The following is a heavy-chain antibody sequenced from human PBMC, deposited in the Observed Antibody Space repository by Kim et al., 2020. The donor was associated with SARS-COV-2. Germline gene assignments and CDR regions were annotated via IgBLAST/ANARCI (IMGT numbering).Heavy chain of an antibody. J-gene: IGHJ4*02. V-gene: IGHV3-48*02. CDR3: ARGEGDY. Sequence: SSSTIYNAESVKGRFTITRDNAKNALYLHMSSLRDEDTAVYYCARGEGDYWGQGTLVTVSS. CDR2: SSSTI.